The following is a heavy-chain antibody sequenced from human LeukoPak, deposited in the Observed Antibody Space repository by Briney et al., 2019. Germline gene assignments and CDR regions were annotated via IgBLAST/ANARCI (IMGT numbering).Heavy chain of an antibody. CDR3: AKDIGYYDILTGYSEAFDI. CDR1: GFTFDDYA. Sequence: GRSLRPSCAASGFTFDDYAMHWVRQAPGKGLEWVSGISWNSGSIGYADSVKGRFTISRDNAKNSLYLQMNSLRAEDTALYYCAKDIGYYDILTGYSEAFDIWGQGTMVTVSS. V-gene: IGHV3-9*01. J-gene: IGHJ3*02. CDR2: ISWNSGSI. D-gene: IGHD3-9*01.